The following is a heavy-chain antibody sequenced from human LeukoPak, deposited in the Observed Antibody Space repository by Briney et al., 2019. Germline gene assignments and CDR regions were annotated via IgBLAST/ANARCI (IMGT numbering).Heavy chain of an antibody. V-gene: IGHV1-58*02. D-gene: IGHD5-18*01. Sequence: SVKVSCKASRFTFISSGMQWVRQARGQRLEWIGWIVVGSGNTNYEQKFQERVTITRDMSTSTAYMELSSLRSEDTAVYYCAAPRRGPHTLMDPRDAFDIWGQGTMVTVSS. CDR3: AAPRRGPHTLMDPRDAFDI. CDR1: RFTFISSG. J-gene: IGHJ3*02. CDR2: IVVGSGNT.